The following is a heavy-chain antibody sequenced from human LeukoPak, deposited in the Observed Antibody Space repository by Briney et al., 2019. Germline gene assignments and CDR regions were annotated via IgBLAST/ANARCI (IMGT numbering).Heavy chain of an antibody. Sequence: SDTLSLTCAISGGSISSNNWWSWVRQPPGKGLEWIREIYHSGSTNYNPSLKSRVTISVDKSKNQFSLKVSSVTAADTAVYYCRAVAGQDYFDYWGQGTLVTVSS. J-gene: IGHJ4*02. CDR2: IYHSGST. D-gene: IGHD6-19*01. V-gene: IGHV4-4*02. CDR3: RAVAGQDYFDY. CDR1: GGSISSNNW.